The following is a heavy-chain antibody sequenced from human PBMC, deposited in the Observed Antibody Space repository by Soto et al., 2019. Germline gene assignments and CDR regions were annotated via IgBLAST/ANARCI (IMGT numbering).Heavy chain of an antibody. CDR1: GVSIISYY. D-gene: IGHD5-12*01. J-gene: IGHJ5*02. CDR3: ARVSARGYSGYGSGFDP. Sequence: SETLSLTCTVSGVSIISYYWIWIRQPPGKGLEWIGYIYYSGSTNYNPSPKSRVTISVDTSKNQFSLKLSSVTAADTAVYYCARVSARGYSGYGSGFDPWGQGTLVTVSS. CDR2: IYYSGST. V-gene: IGHV4-59*01.